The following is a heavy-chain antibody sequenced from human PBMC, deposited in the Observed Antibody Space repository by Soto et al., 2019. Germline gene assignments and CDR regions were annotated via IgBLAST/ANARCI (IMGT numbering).Heavy chain of an antibody. J-gene: IGHJ4*02. Sequence: DSLKISCKGSGYSFAGYWITWVRQKPGKGLEWMGRIDPSDSQTYYSPSFRGHVTISVTKSITTVFLQWSSLRASDTAMYYCARQIYDSDTGPNFQYYFDSWGQGTPVTVSS. CDR3: ARQIYDSDTGPNFQYYFDS. CDR1: GYSFAGYW. D-gene: IGHD3-22*01. V-gene: IGHV5-10-1*01. CDR2: IDPSDSQT.